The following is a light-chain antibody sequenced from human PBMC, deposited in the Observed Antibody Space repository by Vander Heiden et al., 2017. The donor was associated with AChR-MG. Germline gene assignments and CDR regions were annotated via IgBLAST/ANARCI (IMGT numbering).Light chain of an antibody. V-gene: IGKV3-15*01. CDR1: QRISSN. CDR3: QQYDDWPRT. Sequence: EIVMTQSPAALSVSPGERATLSCRARQRISSNLAWYQQKPGQAPRLLIYETSTRATGLPARFSGSGSGTEFTLTISSLQSEDCAVYYCQQYDDWPRTFGQGTKVEI. J-gene: IGKJ1*01. CDR2: ETS.